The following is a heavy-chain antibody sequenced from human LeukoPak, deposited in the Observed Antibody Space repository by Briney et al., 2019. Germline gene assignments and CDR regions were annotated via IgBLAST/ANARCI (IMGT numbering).Heavy chain of an antibody. CDR1: EFSVGSNY. V-gene: IGHV3-66*01. D-gene: IGHD3-22*01. J-gene: IGHJ4*02. CDR3: ARANYDSSGYYPLIYY. Sequence: GGSLRLSCAASEFSVGSNYMTWVRQAPGKGLEWVSLYSGGSTYYADSLKGRFTISRDNAKNSLYLQMNSLRAEDTAVYYCARANYDSSGYYPLIYYWGQGTLVTVSS. CDR2: YSGGST.